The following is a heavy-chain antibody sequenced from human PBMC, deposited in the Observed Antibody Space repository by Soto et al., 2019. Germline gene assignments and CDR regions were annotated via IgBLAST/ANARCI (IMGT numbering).Heavy chain of an antibody. CDR3: AKDYSSTSYGINY. CDR2: MYYDGSDE. D-gene: IGHD6-19*01. Sequence: QVQLVESGGGVVQPGRSLRLSCAASGFTFSGFGMHWVRQAPGRGLEWVAVMYYDGSDEYYADSVKGRFTISRDNSKNTLYLQMNGLRAEDTGIYYCAKDYSSTSYGINYWGQGTLVSVSS. CDR1: GFTFSGFG. J-gene: IGHJ4*02. V-gene: IGHV3-33*03.